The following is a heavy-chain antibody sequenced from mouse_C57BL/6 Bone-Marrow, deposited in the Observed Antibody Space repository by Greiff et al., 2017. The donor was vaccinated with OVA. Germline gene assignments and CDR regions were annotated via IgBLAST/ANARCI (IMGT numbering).Heavy chain of an antibody. CDR1: GYTFTSYW. J-gene: IGHJ3*01. CDR3: AREDYYGSRSPWFAY. D-gene: IGHD1-1*01. CDR2: INPSNGGT. Sequence: VQLQQPGTELVKPGASVKLSCKASGYTFTSYWMHWVKQRPGQGLEWIGNINPSNGGTNYNEKFKSKATLTVDKSSSTAYMQLSSLTSEDSAVYYCAREDYYGSRSPWFAYWGQGTLVTVSA. V-gene: IGHV1-53*01.